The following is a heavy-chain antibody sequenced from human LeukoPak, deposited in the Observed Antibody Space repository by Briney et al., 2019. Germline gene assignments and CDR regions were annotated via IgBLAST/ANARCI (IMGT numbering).Heavy chain of an antibody. J-gene: IGHJ4*02. D-gene: IGHD3-22*01. CDR2: FDPEDGET. CDR3: ARTDNKYDSRLLFN. CDR1: GYTPTELS. Sequence: GASVKVSCKVSGYTPTELSMHWVRQAPGKGLEWMGGFDPEDGETIYAQKFQGRVTMTEDTSTDTAYMELSSLESDDTAIYYCARTDNKYDSRLLFNWGQGTQITVSS. V-gene: IGHV1-24*01.